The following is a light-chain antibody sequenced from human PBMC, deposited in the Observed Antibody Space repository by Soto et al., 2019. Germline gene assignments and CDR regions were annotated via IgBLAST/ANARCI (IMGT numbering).Light chain of an antibody. V-gene: IGKV1-5*01. Sequence: DIQMTQSPSTLSGSVGDRVTITCRASQTISSWLAWYQQKPGKAPTLLIYGASSLESGVPSRFSGSGSGTEFTLTISSLQPDDFATYYCQQYATYSAGLTFGGGTKVDTK. CDR2: GAS. CDR3: QQYATYSAGLT. J-gene: IGKJ4*01. CDR1: QTISSW.